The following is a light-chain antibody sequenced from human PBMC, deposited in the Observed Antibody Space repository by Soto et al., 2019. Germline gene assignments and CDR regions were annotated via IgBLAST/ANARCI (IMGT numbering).Light chain of an antibody. V-gene: IGKV3-20*01. J-gene: IGKJ2*01. Sequence: EIVLTQSPGTLSLSPGERATLSCRASQSVSSSYLAWYQQKPGQAPRLLIYGASSRATGIPDRFSGSGSGTDFTLTISRLEPEDFAVYYCQQYGSSPPMYNFGQGTKLEI. CDR1: QSVSSSY. CDR2: GAS. CDR3: QQYGSSPPMYN.